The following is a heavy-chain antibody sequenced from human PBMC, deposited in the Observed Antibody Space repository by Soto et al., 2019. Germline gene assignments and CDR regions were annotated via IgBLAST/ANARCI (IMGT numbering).Heavy chain of an antibody. Sequence: GGSLRLSCAASGFTFSSYAMNWVRQAPGTGLEWVSAISGSGGSTYYADSVKGRFTISRDNSKNTLYLQINSLRAEDTAVYYCAKPRGGYYDSSGYYRSGFDYWGQGTLVTVSS. D-gene: IGHD3-22*01. J-gene: IGHJ4*02. CDR2: ISGSGGST. CDR3: AKPRGGYYDSSGYYRSGFDY. V-gene: IGHV3-23*01. CDR1: GFTFSSYA.